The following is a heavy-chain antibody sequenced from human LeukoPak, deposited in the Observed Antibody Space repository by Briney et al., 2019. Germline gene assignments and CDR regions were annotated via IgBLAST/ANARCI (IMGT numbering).Heavy chain of an antibody. V-gene: IGHV3-7*01. Sequence: PGGSLRLSCAASGFTFSSYWMSWVRQAPGKGLEWVATINPDGAEEYYVDSMKGRLTISRDNAKNSLYLQMKSLRADDTAVYYCARGLWFGEFFDYWGQGILVTVST. CDR1: GFTFSSYW. J-gene: IGHJ4*02. CDR2: INPDGAEE. CDR3: ARGLWFGEFFDY. D-gene: IGHD3-10*01.